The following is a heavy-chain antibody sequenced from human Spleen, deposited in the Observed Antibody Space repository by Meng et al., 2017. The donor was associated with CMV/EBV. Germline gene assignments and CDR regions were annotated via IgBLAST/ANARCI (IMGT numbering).Heavy chain of an antibody. Sequence: SETLSLTCTVSGGAISSYYWSWIRQPAGKGLEWIGRIYTSGSTNYNPSLKSRVTVSVDKSQKYLSLKLTSVTAADTAVYYCVRGGGENWFDPWGQGTLVTVSS. V-gene: IGHV4-4*07. D-gene: IGHD3-16*01. CDR3: VRGGGENWFDP. CDR1: GGAISSYY. CDR2: IYTSGST. J-gene: IGHJ5*02.